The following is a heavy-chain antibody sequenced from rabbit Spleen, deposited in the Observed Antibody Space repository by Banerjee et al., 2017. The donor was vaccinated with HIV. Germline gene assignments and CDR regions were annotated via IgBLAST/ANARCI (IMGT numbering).Heavy chain of an antibody. CDR2: IDPLFGTT. J-gene: IGHJ3*01. V-gene: IGHV1S40*01. CDR1: GFSFNEFSFSSGYD. Sequence: QSLEESGGGLVKPGGSLTLTCKASGFSFNEFSFSSGYDMCWVRQAPGKGLEWIGYIDPLFGTTYYANWVNGRFTISSHNAQNTLYLQLNSLTAADTATYFCVRGASSSGYYSLWGQGTLVTVS. D-gene: IGHD1-1*01. CDR3: VRGASSSGYYSL.